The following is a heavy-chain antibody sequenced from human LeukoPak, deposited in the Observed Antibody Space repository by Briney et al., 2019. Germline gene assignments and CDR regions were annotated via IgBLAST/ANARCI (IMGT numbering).Heavy chain of an antibody. J-gene: IGHJ3*02. CDR2: INPNSGGT. CDR3: ARDIGYCSGGSCWTIGAFDI. CDR1: GYTITGYY. Sequence: ASVKVSCKASGYTITGYYMHWVRQAPGQGLEWMGRINPNSGGTNYAQKFQGWVTMTRDTSISTAYMELSRLRSDDTAVYYCARDIGYCSGGSCWTIGAFDIWGQGTMVTVSS. V-gene: IGHV1-2*04. D-gene: IGHD2-15*01.